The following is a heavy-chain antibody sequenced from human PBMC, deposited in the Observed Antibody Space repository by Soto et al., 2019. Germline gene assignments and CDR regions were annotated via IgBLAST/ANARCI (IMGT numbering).Heavy chain of an antibody. D-gene: IGHD2-2*02. V-gene: IGHV1-58*01. CDR3: AAQGAIRGYYYGLDV. CDR2: IVVGSGNT. CDR1: GFTFTRSA. J-gene: IGHJ6*02. Sequence: QMQLVQSGPEVKKSGTSVKVACKASGFTFTRSAVQWVRQARGQRLEWIGWIVVGSGNTIYAQKFQERVTITRDMSTSTVYMEVSSLRSEDTAVYYCAAQGAIRGYYYGLDVWGQGTTVTVSS.